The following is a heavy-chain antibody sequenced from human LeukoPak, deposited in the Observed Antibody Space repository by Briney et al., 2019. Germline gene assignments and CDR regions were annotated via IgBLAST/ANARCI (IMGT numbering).Heavy chain of an antibody. J-gene: IGHJ4*02. Sequence: PGGSLRLSCAASGFTFSSYSMNWVRQAPGKGLEWVSSISSSSSYIYYADSVKGRFTISRDNAKNSLYLQMNSLRAEDTAVYYCARGRISPYGDYEGHLDYWGQGTLVTVSS. CDR3: ARGRISPYGDYEGHLDY. D-gene: IGHD4-17*01. CDR2: ISSSSSYI. V-gene: IGHV3-21*01. CDR1: GFTFSSYS.